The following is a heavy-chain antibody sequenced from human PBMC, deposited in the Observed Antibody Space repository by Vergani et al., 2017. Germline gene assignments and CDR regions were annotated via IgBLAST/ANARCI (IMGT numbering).Heavy chain of an antibody. J-gene: IGHJ4*02. CDR3: ARDLSAAGT. Sequence: VQLVQSGAEVRKPGASVTVSCTASGYIFKNYYIHWLRQAPGQAFEWMGILNPNSGGTNYAQKFQGRVTMTRDTSISTAYMELSRLRSDDTAVYYCARDLSAAGTWGQGTLVTVSS. CDR2: LNPNSGGT. V-gene: IGHV1-2*02. D-gene: IGHD6-13*01. CDR1: GYIFKNYY.